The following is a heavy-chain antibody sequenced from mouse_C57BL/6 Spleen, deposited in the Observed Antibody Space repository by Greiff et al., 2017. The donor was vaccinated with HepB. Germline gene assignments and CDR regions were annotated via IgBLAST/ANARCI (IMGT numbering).Heavy chain of an antibody. Sequence: QVQLQQSGAELVMPGASVKLSCKASGYTFTSYWMHWVKQRPGQGLEWIGEIDPSDSYTNYNQKFKGKTTLTVDKSSSTAYMQLSSLTSEDSAGYYCARRLGPYFDYWGQGTTLTVSS. V-gene: IGHV1-69*01. CDR3: ARRLGPYFDY. J-gene: IGHJ2*01. D-gene: IGHD4-1*01. CDR2: IDPSDSYT. CDR1: GYTFTSYW.